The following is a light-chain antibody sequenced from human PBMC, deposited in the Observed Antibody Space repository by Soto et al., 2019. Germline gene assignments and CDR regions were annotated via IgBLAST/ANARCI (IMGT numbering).Light chain of an antibody. CDR3: QQSYSTPWT. CDR2: SAS. J-gene: IGKJ1*01. V-gene: IGKV1-39*01. Sequence: DIQMTQFPSSLSASVGDRVTITCRASQIIRTYLNWYQQKSGKAPKLLIYSASSLQSGVPSRFSGSGSGTDFTLTISSLQPEDCATYFCQQSYSTPWTFGQGTKVEIK. CDR1: QIIRTY.